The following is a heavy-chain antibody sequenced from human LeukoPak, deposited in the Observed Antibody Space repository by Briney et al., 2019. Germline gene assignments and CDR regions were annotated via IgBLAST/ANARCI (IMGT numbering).Heavy chain of an antibody. CDR1: GGSFSGYY. Sequence: PSETLSLTCAVYGGSFSGYYWSWIRQPPGKGLEWIGEINHSGSTNYNPSLKSRVTISVDTSKNQFSLKLSPVTAADTAVYYCARARYDSSGYRWFDYWGQGTLVTVSS. CDR3: ARARYDSSGYRWFDY. V-gene: IGHV4-34*01. D-gene: IGHD3-22*01. CDR2: INHSGST. J-gene: IGHJ4*02.